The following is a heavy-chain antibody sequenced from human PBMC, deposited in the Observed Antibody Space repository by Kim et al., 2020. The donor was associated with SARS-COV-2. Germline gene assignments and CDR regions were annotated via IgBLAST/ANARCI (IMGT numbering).Heavy chain of an antibody. D-gene: IGHD6-19*01. J-gene: IGHJ4*02. V-gene: IGHV4-4*02. Sequence: SETLSLTCAVSGGSISSSNWWSWVRQPPGKGLEWIGEIYHSGSTNYNPSLKSRVTISVDKSKNQFSLKLSSVTAADTAVYYCARGDSSGWIRMGLFDYWGQGTLVTVSS. CDR3: ARGDSSGWIRMGLFDY. CDR2: IYHSGST. CDR1: GGSISSSNW.